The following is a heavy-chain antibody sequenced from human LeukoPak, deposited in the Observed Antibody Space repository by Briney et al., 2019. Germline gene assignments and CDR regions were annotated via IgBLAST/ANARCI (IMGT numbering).Heavy chain of an antibody. CDR1: GGTFSSYA. CDR2: IIPIFGTA. CDR3: ARDKVRPPFGELLNWFDP. V-gene: IGHV1-69*06. J-gene: IGHJ5*02. D-gene: IGHD3-10*01. Sequence: SVKVSCKASGGTFSSYAISWVRQAPGQGLEWMGGIIPIFGTANYAQKFQGRVTITADKSTSTAYMELSSLRSEDTAVYYCARDKVRPPFGELLNWFDPWGQGTLVTVSS.